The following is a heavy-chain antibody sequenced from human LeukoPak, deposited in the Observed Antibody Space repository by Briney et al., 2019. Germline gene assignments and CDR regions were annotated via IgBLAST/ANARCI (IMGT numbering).Heavy chain of an antibody. CDR1: GGSISSGDYY. Sequence: SETLSLTCTVSGGSISSGDYYRSWIRQPPGKGLEWIGYIYYSGSTYYNPSLKSRVTISVDTSKNQFSLKLSSVTAADTAVYCCASGYRVYDFWSGYSLSDWFDPWGQGTLVTVSS. CDR3: ASGYRVYDFWSGYSLSDWFDP. V-gene: IGHV4-30-4*01. J-gene: IGHJ5*02. D-gene: IGHD3-3*01. CDR2: IYYSGST.